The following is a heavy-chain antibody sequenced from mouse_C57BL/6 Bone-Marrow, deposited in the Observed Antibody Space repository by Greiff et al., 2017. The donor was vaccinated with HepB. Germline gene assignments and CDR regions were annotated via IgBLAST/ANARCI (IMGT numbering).Heavy chain of an antibody. CDR2: ISDGGSYT. D-gene: IGHD2-12*01. CDR1: GFTFSSYA. CDR3: AREGAYYRGYFDY. V-gene: IGHV5-4*01. Sequence: EVQLVESGGGLVKPGGSLKLSCAASGFTFSSYAMSWVRQTPEKRLEWVATISDGGSYTYYPDNVKGRFTISRDNAKNNLYLQMSHLKSEDTAMYDCAREGAYYRGYFDYWGQGTTLTVAS. J-gene: IGHJ2*01.